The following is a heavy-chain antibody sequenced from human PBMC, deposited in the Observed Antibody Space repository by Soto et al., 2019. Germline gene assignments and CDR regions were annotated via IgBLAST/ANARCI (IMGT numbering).Heavy chain of an antibody. D-gene: IGHD6-13*01. Sequence: QPGGSLRLSCAASGFTFSTYAMSWVRQAPGKGLEWVSKIINSGGSTYYADSVKGRFTISRDNSKNTLYLQMNSLRAEDTAVYYCATGQQLGYWGQGTLVTVSS. CDR1: GFTFSTYA. V-gene: IGHV3-23*01. CDR3: ATGQQLGY. CDR2: IINSGGST. J-gene: IGHJ4*02.